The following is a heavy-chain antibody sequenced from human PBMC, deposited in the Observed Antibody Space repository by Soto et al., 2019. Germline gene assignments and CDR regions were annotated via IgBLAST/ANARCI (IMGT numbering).Heavy chain of an antibody. CDR1: GGSISSSSYY. J-gene: IGHJ4*02. V-gene: IGHV4-39*01. CDR3: ASNPDYYDSSGYMDY. Sequence: SETLSLTCTVSGGSISSSSYYWGWIRQPPGKGLEWIGSIYYSGSTYYNPSLKSRVTISVDTSKSQFSLKLSSVTAADTAVYYCASNPDYYDSSGYMDYWGQGTLVTVSS. CDR2: IYYSGST. D-gene: IGHD3-22*01.